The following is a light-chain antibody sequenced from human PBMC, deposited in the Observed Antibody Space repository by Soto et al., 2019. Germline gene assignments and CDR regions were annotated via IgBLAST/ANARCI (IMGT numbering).Light chain of an antibody. CDR3: QQYNSYPYT. V-gene: IGKV1-5*03. J-gene: IGKJ2*01. CDR2: KAS. CDR1: QSISSW. Sequence: DIQMTQSPSTLSASVGDRVTITCRASQSISSWLGWYQQKPGKAPKLLIHKASSLESGVPSRFSGSGSGTEFTLTISSLQPDDFATYYCQQYNSYPYTFGQGTKLEIK.